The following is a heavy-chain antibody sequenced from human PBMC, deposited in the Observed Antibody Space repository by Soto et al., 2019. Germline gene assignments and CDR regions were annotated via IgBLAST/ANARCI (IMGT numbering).Heavy chain of an antibody. CDR1: GYTFSSYH. Sequence: QVQLVQSGAEVKKPGASVKVSCEASGYTFSSYHISWVRQASGQGLEWMGWVNPNSNETDYAQKFQGRVTMTGNTSIRTAYIELSSLRSDDTAVYYCVRSGRRSGIDYWGQGTLVNVSS. D-gene: IGHD5-12*01. CDR3: VRSGRRSGIDY. J-gene: IGHJ4*02. V-gene: IGHV1-8*01. CDR2: VNPNSNET.